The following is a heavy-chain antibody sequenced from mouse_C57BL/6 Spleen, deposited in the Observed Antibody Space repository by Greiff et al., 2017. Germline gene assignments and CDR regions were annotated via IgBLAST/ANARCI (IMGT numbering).Heavy chain of an antibody. D-gene: IGHD2-2*01. J-gene: IGHJ2*01. CDR3: TTYGYGVKYYFDY. CDR1: GFNIKDDY. Sequence: EVQLQQSGAELVRPGASVKLSCTASGFNIKDDYMHWVKQRPEQGLEWIGWIDPENGDTEYASKFQGKATITADTSSNTAYLQLSSLTSEDTAVYYCTTYGYGVKYYFDYWGQGTTLTVSS. V-gene: IGHV14-4*01. CDR2: IDPENGDT.